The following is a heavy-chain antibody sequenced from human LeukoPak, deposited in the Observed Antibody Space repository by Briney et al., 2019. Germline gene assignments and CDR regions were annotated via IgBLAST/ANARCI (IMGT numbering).Heavy chain of an antibody. J-gene: IGHJ4*02. CDR1: GFTFSNAW. V-gene: IGHV3-72*01. Sequence: GGSLRLSCAASGFTFSNAWMSWVRQAPGKGLEWVGRSRNKANSYTTQYAASVKGRFTISRDDSKKSLYLQMSSLKTEDTAIYYCATISSRFYLDNWGQGTLVTVSS. CDR2: SRNKANSYTT. CDR3: ATISSRFYLDN. D-gene: IGHD6-13*01.